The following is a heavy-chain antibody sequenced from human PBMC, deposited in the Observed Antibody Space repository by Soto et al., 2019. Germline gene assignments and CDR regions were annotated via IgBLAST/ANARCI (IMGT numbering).Heavy chain of an antibody. CDR1: GFTFSNYG. CDR3: AKMEGPTAYYYAMDV. D-gene: IGHD1-1*01. J-gene: IGHJ6*02. CDR2: ISGSGGST. Sequence: EVQLLESGGGLVQPGGSLRLSCRVSGFTFSNYGMSWVRQAPGKGLEWVSGISGSGGSTYYADSVKGRFTITRDNSKNTLYLQMNSLRVEDTAVYYWAKMEGPTAYYYAMDVWGQGTTVTVSS. V-gene: IGHV3-23*01.